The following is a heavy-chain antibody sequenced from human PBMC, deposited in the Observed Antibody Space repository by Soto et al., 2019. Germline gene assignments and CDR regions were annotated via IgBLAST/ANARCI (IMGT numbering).Heavy chain of an antibody. D-gene: IGHD3-22*01. CDR3: ARGVYYDSRGYYFFF. J-gene: IGHJ4*02. V-gene: IGHV1-69*13. CDR2: IVPMFGTA. Sequence: SVKVSFEVSRGTFIRYALSWVRQAPGQGPEWMGGIVPMFGTANYAQKFQGRVTITADESTSTAYMQLSSLRSEDTAVYYCARGVYYDSRGYYFFFWGQGTLVTVSS. CDR1: RGTFIRYA.